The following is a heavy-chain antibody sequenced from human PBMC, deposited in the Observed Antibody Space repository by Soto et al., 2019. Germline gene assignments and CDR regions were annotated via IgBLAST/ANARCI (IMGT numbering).Heavy chain of an antibody. J-gene: IGHJ4*02. Sequence: EVQLVESGGGLVQPGGSLRLSCAASGFTFSSYSMNWVRQAPGKGLEWVSYISSGSSTIYYADSVKGRFTVSRDNAKNSLYLQINSLRDEDTAVYYCARDTLWFGDRKYYFDSWGQGTLVTVSS. D-gene: IGHD3-10*01. V-gene: IGHV3-48*02. CDR3: ARDTLWFGDRKYYFDS. CDR2: ISSGSSTI. CDR1: GFTFSSYS.